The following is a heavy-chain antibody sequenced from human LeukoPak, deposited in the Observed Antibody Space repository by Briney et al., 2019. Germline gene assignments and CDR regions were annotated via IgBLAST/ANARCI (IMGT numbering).Heavy chain of an antibody. CDR1: GDSVSSNNGA. V-gene: IGHV6-1*01. J-gene: IGHJ4*02. CDR2: TYYRSKWYD. D-gene: IGHD6-19*01. CDR3: ARGVGTSGWYTFDY. Sequence: SQTLSLTCGISGDSVSSNNGAWNWTRQSPSRGLEWLGRTYYRSKWYDDYARSLQGRITISPDTSKNQFSLHLYSVTPEDTAVYYCARGVGTSGWYTFDYWGQGTPVTVSS.